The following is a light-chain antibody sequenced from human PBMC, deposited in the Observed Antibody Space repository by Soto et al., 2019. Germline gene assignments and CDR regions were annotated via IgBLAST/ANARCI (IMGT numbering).Light chain of an antibody. CDR1: RDISRY. V-gene: IGKV1-9*01. J-gene: IGKJ5*01. CDR2: AAS. Sequence: DIQLTQSPSFVSASVGERVTITCRASRDISRYLAWYQQKPGAAPKLLISAASTLQSGVPSRFSGSGSGTEFTLTVSYLLPEDFATYYCQQLYSYSSFGQGTRLENK. CDR3: QQLYSYSS.